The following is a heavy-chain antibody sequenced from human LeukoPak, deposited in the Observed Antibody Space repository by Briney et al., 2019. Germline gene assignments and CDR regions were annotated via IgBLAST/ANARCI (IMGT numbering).Heavy chain of an antibody. CDR2: INHSGST. CDR1: GGSFSGYY. CDR3: ARLYYDFWSGYYHDNWFDP. J-gene: IGHJ5*02. D-gene: IGHD3-3*01. V-gene: IGHV4-34*01. Sequence: PSETLSLTCAVYGGSFSGYYWSWIRQPPGKGLEWIGEINHSGSTNYNPSLKSRVTISVDTSKNQFSLKLSSVTAADTAVYYCARLYYDFWSGYYHDNWFDPWGQGTLVTVSS.